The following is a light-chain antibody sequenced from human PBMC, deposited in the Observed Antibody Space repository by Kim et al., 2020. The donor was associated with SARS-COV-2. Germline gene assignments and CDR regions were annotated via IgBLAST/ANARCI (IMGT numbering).Light chain of an antibody. CDR1: QSISTW. V-gene: IGKV1-5*03. Sequence: DIQMTQSPSTLSASVGDRVTITCRASQSISTWLAWYQQKPGKAPKVLIYKASSLESGVPSRFSGSGSGTEFTLSISSLQPDDFATYYCQQYNSFPLTFGPGTKVDIK. CDR3: QQYNSFPLT. J-gene: IGKJ3*01. CDR2: KAS.